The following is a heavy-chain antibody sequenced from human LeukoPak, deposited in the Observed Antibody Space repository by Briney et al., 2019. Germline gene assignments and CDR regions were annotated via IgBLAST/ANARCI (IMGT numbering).Heavy chain of an antibody. CDR3: ARGYSSSSDYFDN. CDR1: GGSVSTYY. V-gene: IGHV4-59*02. J-gene: IGHJ4*02. Sequence: SETLSLTCTASGGSVSTYYWSWIRQPPGEGLEWIGYIYYSGSTNYNPSLKSRVTISVDTSKNQFSLDLTSVTAADTAVYYCARGYSSSSDYFDNWGQGTLITVSS. D-gene: IGHD6-6*01. CDR2: IYYSGST.